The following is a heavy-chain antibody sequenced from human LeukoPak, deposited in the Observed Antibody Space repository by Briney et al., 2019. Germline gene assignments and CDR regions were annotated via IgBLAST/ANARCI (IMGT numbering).Heavy chain of an antibody. CDR3: AILGYCSGGSCLDY. J-gene: IGHJ4*02. Sequence: SVKVSCKASGGTFSSYAISWVRQAPGQGLEWMGGIIPIFGTANYAQKFQGRVTITADKSTSTAYMELSSLRSEDTAVYYCAILGYCSGGSCLDYWGQGTLVTVSS. V-gene: IGHV1-69*06. D-gene: IGHD2-15*01. CDR2: IIPIFGTA. CDR1: GGTFSSYA.